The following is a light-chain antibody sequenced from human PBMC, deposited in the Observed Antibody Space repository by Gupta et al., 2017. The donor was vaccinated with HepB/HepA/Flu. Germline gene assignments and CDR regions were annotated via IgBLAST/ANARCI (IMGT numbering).Light chain of an antibody. CDR1: SSDVGGYNY. Sequence: QSALTQPASVSGSPGQSITISCTGTSSDVGGYNYFSWYQQHPGKALKLMIYDVSNRPSEVSNRFSGSKSGNTASLTISGLQAEDEADYYCSSYTSSSTWVFGGGTKLTVL. V-gene: IGLV2-14*01. CDR2: DVS. J-gene: IGLJ3*02. CDR3: SSYTSSSTWV.